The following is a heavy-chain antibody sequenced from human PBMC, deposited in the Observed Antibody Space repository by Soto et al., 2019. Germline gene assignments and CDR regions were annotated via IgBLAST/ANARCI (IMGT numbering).Heavy chain of an antibody. CDR1: GYTFTSYG. D-gene: IGHD3-10*01. J-gene: IGHJ5*02. CDR2: ISAYNGNT. Sequence: ASVKVSCKASGYTFTSYGISWVRQAPGQGLEWMGWISAYNGNTNYAQKLQGRVTMTTDTSTSTAYMELRSLRSDDTAVYYCARDKMHLVRGENWFDPWGQGTLVTVSS. V-gene: IGHV1-18*01. CDR3: ARDKMHLVRGENWFDP.